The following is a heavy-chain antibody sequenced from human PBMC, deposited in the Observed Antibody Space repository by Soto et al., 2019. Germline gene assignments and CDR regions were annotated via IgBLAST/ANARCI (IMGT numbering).Heavy chain of an antibody. CDR3: ARVGFWYNWHVTAVRWFDR. CDR1: GYTFTSYG. CDR2: ISAYNGNT. D-gene: IGHD1-1*01. J-gene: IGHJ5*02. V-gene: IGHV1-18*01. Sequence: ASVKVSCKASGYTFTSYGISWVRQAPGQGLEWMGWISAYNGNTNYAQKLQGRVTMTTDTSTSTAYMELRSLRSDDTDVYYCARVGFWYNWHVTAVRWFDRWGDGTLVTVCS.